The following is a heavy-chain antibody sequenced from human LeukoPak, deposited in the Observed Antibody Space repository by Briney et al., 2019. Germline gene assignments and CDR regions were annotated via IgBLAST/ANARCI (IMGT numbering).Heavy chain of an antibody. J-gene: IGHJ3*02. CDR3: ARRCSSTNCFKNAFDI. D-gene: IGHD2-2*01. Sequence: SETLSLTCTVSGGSITSGGYYWSWIRQYPGKGLEWIGYIYYSGSTYYSPSLKSRVTISADTSENQFSLKLTSVTAADSAVYYCARRCSSTNCFKNAFDIWGQGTMVTVSS. CDR2: IYYSGST. V-gene: IGHV4-31*03. CDR1: GGSITSGGYY.